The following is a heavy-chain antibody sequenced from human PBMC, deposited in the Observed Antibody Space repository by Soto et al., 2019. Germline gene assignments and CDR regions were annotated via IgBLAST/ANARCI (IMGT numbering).Heavy chain of an antibody. J-gene: IGHJ5*02. CDR3: GWSSAPSPREWFDP. D-gene: IGHD2-2*01. V-gene: IGHV1-69*02. CDR1: GGTFSSYT. CDR2: IIPILGIA. Sequence: QVQLVQSGAEVKKPGSSVKVSCKASGGTFSSYTISWLRQAPGQGLEWMGRIIPILGIANYAQKFQGRVTITADKSTSTTYMELSSLRSEDTAGYYCGWSSAPSPREWFDPWGQGTLVTVSS.